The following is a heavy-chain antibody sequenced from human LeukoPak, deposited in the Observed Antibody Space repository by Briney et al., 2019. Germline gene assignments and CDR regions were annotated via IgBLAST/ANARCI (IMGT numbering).Heavy chain of an antibody. V-gene: IGHV3-23*01. CDR1: GFTFSSYA. D-gene: IGHD6-19*01. J-gene: IGHJ4*02. CDR2: ISGSGGTT. Sequence: GGSLRLSCAASGFTFSSYAMSWVRQAPGKGLEWVSAISGSGGTTYYADSVKGRFTISRDNSKNTLYLQMNSLRAEDTAVYYCAKRISGWEYFDHWGQGTLVTVSS. CDR3: AKRISGWEYFDH.